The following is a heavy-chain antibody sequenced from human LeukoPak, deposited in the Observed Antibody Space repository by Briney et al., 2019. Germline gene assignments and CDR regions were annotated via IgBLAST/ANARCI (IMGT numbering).Heavy chain of an antibody. CDR2: IIPILGIA. CDR1: GGTFSSYA. D-gene: IGHD3-10*01. CDR3: ATHSVSGAFDI. Sequence: SVKVSCKASGGTFSSYAISWVRQAPGQGLEWMGRIIPILGIANYAQKFQGRVTITADKSTSTAYMELSSLRSEDTAVYYCATHSVSGAFDIWGQGTMVTVSS. J-gene: IGHJ3*02. V-gene: IGHV1-69*04.